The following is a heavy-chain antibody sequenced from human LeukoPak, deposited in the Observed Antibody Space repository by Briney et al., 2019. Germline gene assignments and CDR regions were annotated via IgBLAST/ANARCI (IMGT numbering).Heavy chain of an antibody. J-gene: IGHJ4*02. V-gene: IGHV3-11*04. CDR2: ISSSGSTI. Sequence: GGSLRLSCAASGFTFSDYYMSWIRQAPGKGLEWVSYISSSGSTIYYADSVKGRFTISRDNAKNSLYLQMNSLRAEDTAVYYCARRRGYSYGYPTGGRFDYWGQGTLVTVSS. CDR1: GFTFSDYY. CDR3: ARRRGYSYGYPTGGRFDY. D-gene: IGHD5-18*01.